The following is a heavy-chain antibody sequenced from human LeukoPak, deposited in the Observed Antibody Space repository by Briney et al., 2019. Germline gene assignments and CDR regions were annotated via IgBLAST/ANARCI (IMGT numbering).Heavy chain of an antibody. CDR2: ISGGGERA. CDR1: GIVFSNTA. CDR3: AKDGGQYSSGPEFDP. V-gene: IGHV3-23*01. D-gene: IGHD6-19*01. Sequence: TGGSLRLSCAASGIVFSNTAMNWARQSPGRGLEWVSAISGGGERAFYADPVKGRFTISRDNSKNMLYLQMNSLRADDTAIYYCAKDGGQYSSGPEFDPRGQGALVTVSS. J-gene: IGHJ5*02.